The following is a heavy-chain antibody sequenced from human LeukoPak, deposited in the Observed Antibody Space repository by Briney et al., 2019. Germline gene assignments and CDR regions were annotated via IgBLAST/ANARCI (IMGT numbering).Heavy chain of an antibody. D-gene: IGHD6-19*01. CDR2: INHSGST. Sequence: SETLSLTCAVYGGSFSGYYWSWIRQPPGKGQEWIGEINHSGSTNYNPSLKSRVTISVDTSKNQFSLKLSSVTAADTAVYYCARAGGSGWYRYWGQGTLVTVSS. CDR1: GGSFSGYY. CDR3: ARAGGSGWYRY. V-gene: IGHV4-34*01. J-gene: IGHJ4*02.